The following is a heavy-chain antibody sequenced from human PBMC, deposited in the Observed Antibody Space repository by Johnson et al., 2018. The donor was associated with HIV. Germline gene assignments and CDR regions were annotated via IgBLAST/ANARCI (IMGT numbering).Heavy chain of an antibody. CDR3: ARAGRYCSGGSCYSPDAFDS. V-gene: IGHV3-30*02. J-gene: IGHJ3*02. D-gene: IGHD2-15*01. CDR2: IRSDGINK. CDR1: AFTFSSFG. Sequence: QVQLVESGGGLVQPGGSLRLSCAASAFTFSSFGMHWVRQAPGKGLEWVSFIRSDGINKYYVDSVKGRFTISRANSKNTLYLQMNGLRAEDTALYYCARAGRYCSGGSCYSPDAFDSWGQGTMVTVSS.